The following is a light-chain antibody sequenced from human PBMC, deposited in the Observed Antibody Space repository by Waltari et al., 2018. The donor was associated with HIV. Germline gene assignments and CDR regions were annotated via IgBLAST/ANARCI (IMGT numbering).Light chain of an antibody. J-gene: IGLJ2*01. V-gene: IGLV3-1*01. CDR2: QDT. CDR3: QAWDGSTAVV. Sequence: SYELTQPPSVSVSPGQTASISCSGDKLGHKSVCWYRQKPGQSPVLVVYQDTRRPSGIPERFSGSNSGNTATLTISGTQAMDEADYYCQAWDGSTAVVFGGGTKLTVL. CDR1: KLGHKS.